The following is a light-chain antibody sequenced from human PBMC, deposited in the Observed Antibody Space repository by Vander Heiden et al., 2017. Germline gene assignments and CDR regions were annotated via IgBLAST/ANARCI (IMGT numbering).Light chain of an antibody. CDR3: LQDDNLPLT. J-gene: IGKJ2*01. CDR2: DAS. Sequence: DIQMTQSPSSLSASVGDRVTITCQASQDISNYLNWYQQKPGKAPKLLIYDASNLETGVPSRFSGSGSGTDFTLTISSLQPEDIATYYCLQDDNLPLTFGPGTKLXIK. V-gene: IGKV1-33*01. CDR1: QDISNY.